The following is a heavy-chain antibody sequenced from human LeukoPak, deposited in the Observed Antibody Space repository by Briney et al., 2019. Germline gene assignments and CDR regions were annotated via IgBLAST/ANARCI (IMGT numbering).Heavy chain of an antibody. Sequence: GGSLRLSCAASGFTVSRNYMSWVRQAPGKGLEWVSVIYSGVRTYYADSVKGRFTISRDNSKNTLYLQMNSLRAEDTAVYYCARVYYGSGSLHYYYYYMDVWGKGTTVTIS. D-gene: IGHD3-10*01. V-gene: IGHV3-53*01. CDR3: ARVYYGSGSLHYYYYYMDV. J-gene: IGHJ6*03. CDR1: GFTVSRNY. CDR2: IYSGVRT.